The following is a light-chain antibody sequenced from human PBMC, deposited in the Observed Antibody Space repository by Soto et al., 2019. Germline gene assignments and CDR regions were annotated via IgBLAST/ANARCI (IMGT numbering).Light chain of an antibody. V-gene: IGLV2-14*03. CDR3: SSYTTSNTRQIV. CDR2: DVS. Sequence: LTQPSSLSFSPGQSITISCTGTNSDVGDYNYVSWYQHHPGKAPKLMIYDVSNRPSGVSNRFSGSKSGNTASLTISGLQPEDEADYYCSSYTTSNTRQIVFGTGTKVTVL. J-gene: IGLJ1*01. CDR1: NSDVGDYNY.